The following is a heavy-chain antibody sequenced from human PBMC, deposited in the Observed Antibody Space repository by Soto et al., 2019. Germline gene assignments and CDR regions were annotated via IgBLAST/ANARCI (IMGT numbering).Heavy chain of an antibody. V-gene: IGHV3-21*01. CDR1: AFTFGSHT. CDR2: IDSGGSRT. D-gene: IGHD3-10*01. J-gene: IGHJ4*02. CDR3: TREGPPGVRREYDY. Sequence: EAHLVESGGGLVKPGGSLRLSCEASAFTFGSHTMHWVRQAPGKGLEWVSSIDSGGSRTFYAATVKGRFTISRDNAKNPLFLQMNRLRAEATAVYFCTREGPPGVRREYDYWGQGTLVTVSS.